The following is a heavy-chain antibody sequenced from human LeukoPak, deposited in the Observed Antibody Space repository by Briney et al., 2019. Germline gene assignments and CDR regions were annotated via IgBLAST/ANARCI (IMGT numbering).Heavy chain of an antibody. CDR1: GFTFSSYA. CDR2: ISYDGSNK. Sequence: GGSLRLSCAASGFTFSSYAMHWVRQAPGKGLEWVAVISYDGSNKYYADSVKGRFTISRDNSKNTLYLQMNSLRAEDTAAYYCARVPVAESFFDYWGQGTLVTVSS. V-gene: IGHV3-30-3*01. D-gene: IGHD1-26*01. J-gene: IGHJ4*02. CDR3: ARVPVAESFFDY.